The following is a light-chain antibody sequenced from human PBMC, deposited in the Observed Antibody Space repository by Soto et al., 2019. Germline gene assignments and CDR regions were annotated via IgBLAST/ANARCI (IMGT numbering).Light chain of an antibody. J-gene: IGKJ1*01. Sequence: DIQMTQSPSSLSASVGDRVTITCQASQSISSYLNWYQQKPGKAPKLLIYAASSLQSGVPSRFSGSGSGTDFTLTISSLQPEDFATYYCQQSYSTPQRTFGQGTKVDIK. CDR3: QQSYSTPQRT. CDR2: AAS. V-gene: IGKV1-39*01. CDR1: QSISSY.